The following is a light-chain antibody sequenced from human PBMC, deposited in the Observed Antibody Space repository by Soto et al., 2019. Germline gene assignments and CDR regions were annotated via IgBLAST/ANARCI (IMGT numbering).Light chain of an antibody. Sequence: EIVLTNSPGTLSLSPGERATLSCRASQSVSSNLAWYQQKPGQAPRLLIYGASTRATGIPDRFSGSGSGTDFTLTISRLEPEDFAVYYCQQYGSSGTFGQGTNVDIK. V-gene: IGKV3-20*01. CDR1: QSVSSN. J-gene: IGKJ1*01. CDR2: GAS. CDR3: QQYGSSGT.